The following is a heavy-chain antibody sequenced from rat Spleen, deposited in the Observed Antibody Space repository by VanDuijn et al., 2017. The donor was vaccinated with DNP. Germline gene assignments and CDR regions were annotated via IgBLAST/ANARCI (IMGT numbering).Heavy chain of an antibody. CDR2: ISYSGST. Sequence: EVQLQESGPGLVKPSQSLSLTCSVTGFSITSNYRWNWIRKFPGNKMEWMAYISYSGSTGYNPSLKSRISITRDTSKNQFFLQLNSVTTEDIATYYCARGLNYGGFIYSWYFDFWGPGTMVTVSS. D-gene: IGHD1-11*01. CDR1: GFSITSNY. V-gene: IGHV3-1*01. CDR3: ARGLNYGGFIYSWYFDF. J-gene: IGHJ1*01.